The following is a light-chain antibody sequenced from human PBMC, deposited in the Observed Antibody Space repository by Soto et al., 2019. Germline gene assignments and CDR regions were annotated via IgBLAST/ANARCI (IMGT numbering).Light chain of an antibody. J-gene: IGLJ1*01. CDR2: DGS. CDR1: SSDVGGYNY. V-gene: IGLV2-14*01. CDR3: SSYTSSSTYV. Sequence: QSALTQPASVSGSPGQSIPISSTGTSSDVGGYNYVSWYQQHPGKAPKLMIYDGSNRPSGVSNRFSGSKSGNTASLTISGLQVEDEADYYCSSYTSSSTYVFGTGTKVTVL.